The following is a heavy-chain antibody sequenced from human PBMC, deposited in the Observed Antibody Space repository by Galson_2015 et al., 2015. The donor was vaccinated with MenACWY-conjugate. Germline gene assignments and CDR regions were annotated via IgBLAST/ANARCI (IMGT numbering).Heavy chain of an antibody. V-gene: IGHV4-34*01. CDR1: GGSFSGSY. Sequence: ATLSLPCAVYGGSFSGSYWSWLRHSPGKGLEWIGEVNNRGSTSYNASLKSRVTILIDTSKNQFSLSLSSVTAADTAVYYCVRGDSGPRLEDWGQGTLVTVSS. D-gene: IGHD2-8*02. CDR2: VNNRGST. CDR3: VRGDSGPRLED. J-gene: IGHJ4*02.